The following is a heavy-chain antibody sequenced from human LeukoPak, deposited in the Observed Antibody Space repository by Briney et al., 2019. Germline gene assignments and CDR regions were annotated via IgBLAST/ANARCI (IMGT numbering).Heavy chain of an antibody. CDR1: GFTFSSYA. Sequence: GGSLRLSCAASGFTFSSYAMSWVRQAPGKGLEWVSAISGSGGSTYYADSVKGRFTISRDNSKNTLYLQMNSLRAEDTAVYCCAKDLSYGSGSYYNEEAGYWGQGTLVTVSS. CDR2: ISGSGGST. D-gene: IGHD3-10*01. J-gene: IGHJ4*02. V-gene: IGHV3-23*01. CDR3: AKDLSYGSGSYYNEEAGY.